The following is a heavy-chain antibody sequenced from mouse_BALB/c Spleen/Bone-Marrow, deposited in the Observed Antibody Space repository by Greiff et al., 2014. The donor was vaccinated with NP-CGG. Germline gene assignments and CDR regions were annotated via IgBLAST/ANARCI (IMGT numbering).Heavy chain of an antibody. V-gene: IGHV5-6-5*01. CDR1: GFTFSSYA. CDR3: ARGGFRGLDY. Sequence: EVKLVESGGGLVKPGGSLKLSCAASGFTFSSYAMSWARQTPEKRLEWVASISSGGSTYYPDSVKGRFTISRDNARNILYLQMSSLRSEDTAMYYCARGGFRGLDYWGQGTTLTVSS. CDR2: ISSGGST. J-gene: IGHJ2*01.